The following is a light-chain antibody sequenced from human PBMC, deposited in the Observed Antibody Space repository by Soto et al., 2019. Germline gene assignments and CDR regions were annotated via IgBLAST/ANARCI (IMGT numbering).Light chain of an antibody. CDR1: HSLVASDGNTY. CDR2: QVS. CDR3: MQNIHWPLS. V-gene: IGKV2-30*01. Sequence: DVVMTQSPLSLPVILGQSASISCRSSHSLVASDGNTYLNWLQQRPGQSPRSVIYQVSNRGSGVSDRFCGSGSGTHFTLQISRVEAEDVGVYYCMQNIHWPLSFGGGIKVEFK. J-gene: IGKJ4*01.